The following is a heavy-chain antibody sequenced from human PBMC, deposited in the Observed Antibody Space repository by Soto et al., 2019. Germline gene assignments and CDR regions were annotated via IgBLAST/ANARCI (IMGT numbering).Heavy chain of an antibody. J-gene: IGHJ5*02. CDR1: GGSISSYY. D-gene: IGHD6-13*01. CDR2: IYYSGST. CDR3: ARAKAPLYSSSWYWFDP. V-gene: IGHV4-59*08. Sequence: PSETLSLTCTVSGGSISSYYWSLLRQPPGKGLEWIGYIYYSGSTNYNPSLKSRVTISVDTSKNQFSLKLSSVTAADTAVYYCARAKAPLYSSSWYWFDPWGQGTLVTVSS.